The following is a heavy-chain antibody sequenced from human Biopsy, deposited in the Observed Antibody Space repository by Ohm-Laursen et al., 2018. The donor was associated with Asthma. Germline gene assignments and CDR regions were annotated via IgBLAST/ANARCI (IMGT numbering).Heavy chain of an antibody. J-gene: IGHJ4*02. V-gene: IGHV3-30*03. CDR2: ISYDGSNK. Sequence: RSLRLSCAASGFTFSSYGMHRARQAPGKGLEWVAVISYDGSNKYYADSVKGRFTISRDNSKNTLYLQMNSLRAEDTAVYYCARKARHGDYDFDYWGQGTLVTVSS. CDR1: GFTFSSYG. D-gene: IGHD4-17*01. CDR3: ARKARHGDYDFDY.